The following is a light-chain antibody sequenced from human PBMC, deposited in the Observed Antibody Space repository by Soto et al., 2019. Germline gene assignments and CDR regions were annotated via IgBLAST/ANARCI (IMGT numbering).Light chain of an antibody. J-gene: IGLJ1*01. CDR1: SSDVGSYNL. Sequence: QSALTQPASVSGSPGQSITISCTGTSSDVGSYNLVSWYQQRPGKAPKLIIYEVSKRPSGVPDRLSGFKYGNTASLTVSGLQAEDEADYYCSSYAGNSRYVFGTGTKLTVL. V-gene: IGLV2-14*02. CDR3: SSYAGNSRYV. CDR2: EVS.